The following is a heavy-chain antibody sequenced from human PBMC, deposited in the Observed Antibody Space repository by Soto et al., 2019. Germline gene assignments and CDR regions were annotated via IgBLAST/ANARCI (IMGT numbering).Heavy chain of an antibody. CDR2: IYHSGST. CDR3: ARASRYSSSWFYFDY. D-gene: IGHD6-13*01. Sequence: SETLSLTCTVSSGPISSGDYYWSWIRQPPGKGLEWIGYIYHSGSTYYNPSLKSRVTISVDTSKNQFSLKLSSVTAADTAVYYCARASRYSSSWFYFDYWGQGTLVTVSS. V-gene: IGHV4-30-4*01. J-gene: IGHJ4*02. CDR1: SGPISSGDYY.